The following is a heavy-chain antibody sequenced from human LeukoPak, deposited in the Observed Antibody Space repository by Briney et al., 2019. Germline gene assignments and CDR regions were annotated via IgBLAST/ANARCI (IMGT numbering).Heavy chain of an antibody. V-gene: IGHV4-61*02. D-gene: IGHD3-9*01. Sequence: SETLSLTCTVSGGSISSGSYYWSWIRQPAEKVLEWIGRIYTSGSTNYNPSLKSRVTISLDTSKNQFSLKLSSVTAADTAVYYCVRERAYYDILPRWFDPWGQGTLVTVSS. CDR2: IYTSGST. CDR1: GGSISSGSYY. J-gene: IGHJ5*02. CDR3: VRERAYYDILPRWFDP.